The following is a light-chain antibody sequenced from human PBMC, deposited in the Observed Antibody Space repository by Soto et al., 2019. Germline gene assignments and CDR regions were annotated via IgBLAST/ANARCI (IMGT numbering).Light chain of an antibody. CDR1: ESVSSY. J-gene: IGKJ1*01. CDR3: QPRNIWWT. V-gene: IGKV3-11*01. CDR2: DAS. Sequence: DIVLTQSPATLSLSPGERATLSCRASESVSSYLAWYQQKPGQAPRLLIYDASNRATGVPARFSGSGSGTDFTLTISSLEPEDFAFYYCQPRNIWWTFGQGTKVEIK.